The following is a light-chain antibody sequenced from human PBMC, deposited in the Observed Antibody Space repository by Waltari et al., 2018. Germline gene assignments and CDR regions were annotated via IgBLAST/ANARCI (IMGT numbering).Light chain of an antibody. V-gene: IGLV2-11*01. CDR1: SSHVGCHNY. Sequence: QSALTQPRSVSGSPGQSVTIPCTGTSSHVGCHNYVSWYQQHPGKAPKLMIYDVSKRPSGVPDRFSGSKSGNTASLTISGLQAEDEADYYCCSYAGSYTRVFGGGTKLTVL. J-gene: IGLJ3*02. CDR2: DVS. CDR3: CSYAGSYTRV.